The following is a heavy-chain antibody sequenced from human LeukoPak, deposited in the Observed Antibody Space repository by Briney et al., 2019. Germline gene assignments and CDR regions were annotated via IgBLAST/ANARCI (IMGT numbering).Heavy chain of an antibody. CDR2: INHSGST. CDR1: GGSFSGHS. Sequence: SETLSLTCAVYGGSFSGHSWSWIRQPPGKGLEWIGEINHSGSTNYNPSPKSRVTISVDTSKNQFSLKLSSVTAADTAVYYCASYGGSYAGYWGQGTLVTVSS. D-gene: IGHD1-26*01. V-gene: IGHV4-34*01. J-gene: IGHJ4*02. CDR3: ASYGGSYAGY.